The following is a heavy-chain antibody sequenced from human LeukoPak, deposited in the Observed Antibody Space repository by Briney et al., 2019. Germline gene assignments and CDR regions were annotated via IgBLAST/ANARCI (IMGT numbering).Heavy chain of an antibody. CDR1: GVSFSGYY. D-gene: IGHD1-14*01. J-gene: IGHJ4*02. CDR2: INHSGST. Sequence: SETLSLSCAVSGVSFSGYYWSWIRQPPGKGLEWIGEINHSGSTNYNPSFKSRVIISVDTSKNQFSLKLSSVTAADTAVYYCARDTRFNRGGDYWGQGTLVTVSS. CDR3: ARDTRFNRGGDY. V-gene: IGHV4-34*01.